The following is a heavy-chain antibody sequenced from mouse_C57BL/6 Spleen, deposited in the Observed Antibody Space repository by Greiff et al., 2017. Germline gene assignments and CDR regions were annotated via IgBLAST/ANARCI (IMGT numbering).Heavy chain of an antibody. V-gene: IGHV1-59*01. CDR2: IDPSDSYT. CDR1: GYTFTSYW. J-gene: IGHJ2*01. CDR3: ARRVTTVDYFDY. Sequence: VQLQQPGAELVRPGTSVKLSCKASGYTFTSYWMPWVKQRPGQGLEWIGVIDPSDSYTNYNQKFKGKATLTVDTSSSTAYMQLSSLTSEDSAVYYCARRVTTVDYFDYWGQGTTLTVAS. D-gene: IGHD1-1*01.